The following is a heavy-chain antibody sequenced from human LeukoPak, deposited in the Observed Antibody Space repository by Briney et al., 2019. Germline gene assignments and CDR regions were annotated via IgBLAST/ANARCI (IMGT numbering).Heavy chain of an antibody. CDR2: ISAYNGNT. Sequence: ASVKVSFTASGYTFTIYGISWVRQAPGQGLEWMGWISAYNGNTNYAQKLQGRVTMTTDTSTSTAYMELRSLRSDDTAVYYCARDQGDSSSWYSVYYYYYYGMDVWGQGTTVTVSS. V-gene: IGHV1-18*01. CDR1: GYTFTIYG. CDR3: ARDQGDSSSWYSVYYYYYYGMDV. D-gene: IGHD6-13*01. J-gene: IGHJ6*02.